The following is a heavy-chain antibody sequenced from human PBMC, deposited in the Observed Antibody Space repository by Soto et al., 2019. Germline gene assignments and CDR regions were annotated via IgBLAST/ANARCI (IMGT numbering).Heavy chain of an antibody. CDR3: TRVPLYYGSGYHGMDV. V-gene: IGHV3-49*03. D-gene: IGHD3-10*01. Sequence: GGSLRLSCTASGFTFGDYAMSWFRQAPGKGLEWVGFIRSKAYGGTTEYAASVKGRFTISRDDSKSIAYLQMNSLKTEDTAVYYCTRVPLYYGSGYHGMDVWGQGTTVTVSS. CDR1: GFTFGDYA. J-gene: IGHJ6*02. CDR2: IRSKAYGGTT.